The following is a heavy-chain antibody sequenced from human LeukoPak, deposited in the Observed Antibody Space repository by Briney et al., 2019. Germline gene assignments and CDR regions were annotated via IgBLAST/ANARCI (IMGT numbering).Heavy chain of an antibody. J-gene: IGHJ4*02. D-gene: IGHD6-13*01. CDR3: ARDGYSSSWYWFDY. CDR2: ISSSSSYT. V-gene: IGHV3-11*06. Sequence: GGSLRLSCAASGFTFSDYYMSWIRQAPGRGLEWVSYISSSSSYTNYADSVKGRFTITRDNAKNSLYLQMNSLRAEDTAVYYCARDGYSSSWYWFDYWGQGTLVTVSS. CDR1: GFTFSDYY.